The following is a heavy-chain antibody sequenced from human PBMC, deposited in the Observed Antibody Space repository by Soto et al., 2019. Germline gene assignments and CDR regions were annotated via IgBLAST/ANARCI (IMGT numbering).Heavy chain of an antibody. CDR1: EFTFSNYG. CDR3: AKAAYFNRSGYYYYFQH. D-gene: IGHD3-22*01. V-gene: IGHV3-30*18. CDR2: TAKDGGDI. Sequence: GGSLRISCAASEFTFSNYGMHGVRQAPGKGLEWVAVTAKDGGDIHYADSVKGRFTIARDNSKNTLYLQMESLRVEDTAVYYCAKAAYFNRSGYYYYFQHWGQGTLVTVSS. J-gene: IGHJ1*01.